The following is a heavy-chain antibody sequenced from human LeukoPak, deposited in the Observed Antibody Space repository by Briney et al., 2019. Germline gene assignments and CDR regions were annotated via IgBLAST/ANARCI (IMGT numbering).Heavy chain of an antibody. CDR1: GFIFTNFF. V-gene: IGHV3-7*01. CDR3: ATDRGWRTSGYYLYYFEY. Sequence: GGSLRLSCAASGFIFTNFFMSWVRQAPGKGLERVASIKHDGSEKYYVDSVRGRFTISRDNTKNLLYLQMSSLRAEDTAVYYCATDRGWRTSGYYLYYFEYWGQGTLVTFSS. J-gene: IGHJ4*02. CDR2: IKHDGSEK. D-gene: IGHD3-3*01.